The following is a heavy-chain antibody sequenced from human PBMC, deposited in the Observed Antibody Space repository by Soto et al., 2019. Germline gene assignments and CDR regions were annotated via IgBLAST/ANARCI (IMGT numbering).Heavy chain of an antibody. CDR1: GFTFSSYG. CDR3: AKVLSRIWFGELDY. V-gene: IGHV3-30*18. Sequence: GGSLRLSCAASGFTFSSYGMHWVRQAPGKGLEWVAVISYDGSNKYYADSVKGRFTISRDNSKNTLYLQMNSLRAEDTAVYYCAKVLSRIWFGELDYWGQGTLVTVSS. CDR2: ISYDGSNK. D-gene: IGHD3-10*01. J-gene: IGHJ4*02.